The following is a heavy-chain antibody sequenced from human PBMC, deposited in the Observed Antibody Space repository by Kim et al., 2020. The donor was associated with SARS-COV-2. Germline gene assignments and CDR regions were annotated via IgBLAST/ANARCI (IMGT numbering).Heavy chain of an antibody. V-gene: IGHV3-53*01. D-gene: IGHD6-6*01. CDR3: ARRYSSSSRGDFDY. CDR1: GFTVSSNY. J-gene: IGHJ4*02. CDR2: IYSGGST. Sequence: GGSLRLSCAASGFTVSSNYMSWVRQAPGKGLEWVSVIYSGGSTYYADSVKGRFTISRDNSKNTLYLQMNSLRAEDTAVYYCARRYSSSSRGDFDYWGQGTLVTVSS.